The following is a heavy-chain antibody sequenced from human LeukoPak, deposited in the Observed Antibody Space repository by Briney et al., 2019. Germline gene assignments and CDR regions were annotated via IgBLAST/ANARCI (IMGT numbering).Heavy chain of an antibody. CDR1: GFTFSSYG. CDR3: ARDAVGYSYGSPDY. Sequence: PGGSLRLSCAASGFTFSSYGMHWVRQAPGKGLEWVAVISYDGSNKYYADSVKGRFTISRDNSKNTLYLQMNSLRVEDTAVYYCARDAVGYSYGSPDYWGQGTLVTVSS. D-gene: IGHD5-18*01. J-gene: IGHJ4*02. V-gene: IGHV3-30*03. CDR2: ISYDGSNK.